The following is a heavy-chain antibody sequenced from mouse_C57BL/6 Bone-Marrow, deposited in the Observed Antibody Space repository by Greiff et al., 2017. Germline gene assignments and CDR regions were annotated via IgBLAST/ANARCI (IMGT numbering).Heavy chain of an antibody. CDR2: IYPGDGDT. CDR1: GYAFSSSW. V-gene: IGHV1-82*01. J-gene: IGHJ2*01. CDR3: ARSGDRGYFDS. D-gene: IGHD3-3*01. Sequence: QVQLQQSGPELVKPGASVKISCKASGYAFSSSWMNWVKQRPGKGVEWIGLIYPGDGDTHYNRKFKGKATLTADKSSSTAFMQLSSQTSEDSAVDFCARSGDRGYFDSWGQGTTLTVSS.